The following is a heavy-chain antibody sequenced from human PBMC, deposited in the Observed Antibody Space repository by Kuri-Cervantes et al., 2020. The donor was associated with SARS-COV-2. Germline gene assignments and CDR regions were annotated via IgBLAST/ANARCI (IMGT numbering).Heavy chain of an antibody. CDR3: ARVLTYYYYGMDV. Sequence: GGSLRLSCAASGFTVSSNYMSWVRQAPGKGLEWVSVIYSGGSTYYADSVKGRFTISRDNSKNTLYLQVNSLRAEDTAVYYCARVLTYYYYGMDVWGQGTTVTVSS. D-gene: IGHD1-20*01. V-gene: IGHV3-53*01. CDR2: IYSGGST. J-gene: IGHJ6*02. CDR1: GFTVSSNY.